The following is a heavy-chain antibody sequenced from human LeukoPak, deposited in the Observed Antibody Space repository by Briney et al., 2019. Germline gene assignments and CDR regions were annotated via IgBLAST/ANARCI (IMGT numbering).Heavy chain of an antibody. CDR1: GYRFTSYY. Sequence: ASVKVSCKASGYRFTSYYINWVRQATGHGPEWMGWMNPHSGDADYAQKFQGRVTMTRSTSIDTAYMVLNSLTAEDTAVYYCARSGLITIFGVATAWGQGTLVTVSS. V-gene: IGHV1-8*01. D-gene: IGHD3-3*01. CDR3: ARSGLITIFGVATA. CDR2: MNPHSGDA. J-gene: IGHJ4*02.